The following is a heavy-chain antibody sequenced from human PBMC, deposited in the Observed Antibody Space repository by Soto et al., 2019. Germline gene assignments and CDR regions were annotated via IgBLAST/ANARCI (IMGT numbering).Heavy chain of an antibody. CDR2: IYYSGST. Sequence: QLQLQESGPGLVKPSETLSLTCTVSGGSISSSSYYWGWIRQPPGKGLEWIGSIYYSGSTYYNPSLKSRVTISVDTSKNQFSLKLSSVTGADTAVYCCARPGSHDACVILGQGTMVTVSS. V-gene: IGHV4-39*01. CDR1: GGSISSSSYY. CDR3: ARPGSHDACVI. J-gene: IGHJ3*02.